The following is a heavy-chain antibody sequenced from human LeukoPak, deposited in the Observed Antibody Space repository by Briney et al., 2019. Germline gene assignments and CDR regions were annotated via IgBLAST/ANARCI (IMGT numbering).Heavy chain of an antibody. CDR3: AKTYDNLWYFDF. CDR2: MSGGGTTT. D-gene: IGHD1-1*01. J-gene: IGHJ4*02. CDR1: GPSAYG. Sequence: GGSLRLSCAASGPSAYGMIWVRQAPGKGLEWVSAMSGGGTTTYYADSAKGRFTISQDNSKNTLYLQMNSLRAEDTAIYYCAKTYDNLWYFDFWGQGTLVTVSS. V-gene: IGHV3-23*01.